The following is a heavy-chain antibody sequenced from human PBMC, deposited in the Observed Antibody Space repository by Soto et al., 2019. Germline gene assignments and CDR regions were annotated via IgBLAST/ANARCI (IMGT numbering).Heavy chain of an antibody. V-gene: IGHV3-66*01. D-gene: IGHD6-6*01. Sequence: GGSLRLSCAASGFTVGSYAMTWVRQAPGKGLEWVSVIYSGGSTYYADSVKGRFTISRDNSKNTLYLQMNSLRAEDTAVYYCARDPSHLPRYWGQGTLVTVSS. CDR2: IYSGGST. J-gene: IGHJ4*02. CDR1: GFTVGSYA. CDR3: ARDPSHLPRY.